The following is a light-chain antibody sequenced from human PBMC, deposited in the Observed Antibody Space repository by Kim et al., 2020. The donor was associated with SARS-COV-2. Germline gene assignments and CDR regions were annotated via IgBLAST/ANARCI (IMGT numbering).Light chain of an antibody. J-gene: IGKJ3*01. CDR3: QQVELYPS. CDR2: AAS. V-gene: IGKV1-9*01. CDR1: QDISDR. Sequence: SAFVGDRVTITCRASQDISDRLAWYQQRPGTAPKLLILAASTLYAGVPSRFSGGGTGTEFSLTIDSLQPEDFATYYCQQVELYPSFGPGTKVDIK.